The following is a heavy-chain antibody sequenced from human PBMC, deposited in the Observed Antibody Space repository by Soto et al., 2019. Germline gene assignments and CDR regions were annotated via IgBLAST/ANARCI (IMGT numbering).Heavy chain of an antibody. J-gene: IGHJ4*02. CDR3: AKSRGDSWTTYYFDY. CDR2: ISGRGGST. Sequence: EVQLLESGGGLVQPGGSLTLSCAASGFTFSSNSMSWVRQAPGKGLEWVSGISGRGGSTYYANSVKGRFTISRDNSENRRYLQIYSLRAEDTAVYFCAKSRGDSWTTYYFDYWGQGTLITVSS. V-gene: IGHV3-23*01. CDR1: GFTFSSNS. D-gene: IGHD4-4*01.